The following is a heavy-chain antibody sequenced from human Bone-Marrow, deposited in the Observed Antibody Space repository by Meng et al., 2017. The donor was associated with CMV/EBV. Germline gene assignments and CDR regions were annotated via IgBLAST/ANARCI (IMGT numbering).Heavy chain of an antibody. CDR1: FSGYY. J-gene: IGHJ4*02. CDR3: ARALDDILTGHYTTHYFDY. CDR2: INPKTGGT. V-gene: IGHV1-2*02. D-gene: IGHD3-9*01. Sequence: FSGYYMHWVRQAPGQGLEWMGWINPKTGGTNYAQKFQGRVTMTRDTSISTAYMELGRLRSDDTAVYYCARALDDILTGHYTTHYFDYWGQGTLVTVSS.